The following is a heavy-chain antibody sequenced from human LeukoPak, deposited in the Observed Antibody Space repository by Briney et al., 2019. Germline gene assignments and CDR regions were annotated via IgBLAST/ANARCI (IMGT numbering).Heavy chain of an antibody. D-gene: IGHD6-19*01. CDR3: AKDEFLNRWVAGTSFDY. Sequence: PGGSLRLSCAASGFAVSSNYMSWVRQAPGKGLEWVSGISWNSGSIGHADSVKGRFTISRDNSKNTLYLQMNSLRAEDTAVYYCAKDEFLNRWVAGTSFDYWGQGTLVTVSS. CDR2: ISWNSGSI. CDR1: GFAVSSNY. V-gene: IGHV3-23*01. J-gene: IGHJ4*02.